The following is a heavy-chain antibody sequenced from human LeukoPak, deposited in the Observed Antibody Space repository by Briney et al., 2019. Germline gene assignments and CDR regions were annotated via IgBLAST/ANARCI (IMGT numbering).Heavy chain of an antibody. V-gene: IGHV4-34*01. J-gene: IGHJ5*02. D-gene: IGHD6-19*01. CDR2: INHSGST. Sequence: SQTLSLTCAVYGGSFSGYYWSWIRQPPGKGLEWIGEINHSGSTNYNPSLKSRVTISVDTSKNQFSLKLSSVTAADTAVYYCARGLEQWLVWFDPWGQGTLVTVSS. CDR1: GGSFSGYY. CDR3: ARGLEQWLVWFDP.